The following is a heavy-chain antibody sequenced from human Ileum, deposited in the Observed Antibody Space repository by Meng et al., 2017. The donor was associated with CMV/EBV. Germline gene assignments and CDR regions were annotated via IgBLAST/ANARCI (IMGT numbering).Heavy chain of an antibody. Sequence: LSCAASGFALSKFGMYWVRQAPGKGLEWVAVIWHDGSERYYADSVKGRFTISRDNSKNALYLQMNSLRADDTAFYYCVKQFKSGFDYWGQGTLVTVSS. CDR1: GFALSKFG. CDR3: VKQFKSGFDY. V-gene: IGHV3-33*06. D-gene: IGHD1-26*01. CDR2: IWHDGSER. J-gene: IGHJ4*02.